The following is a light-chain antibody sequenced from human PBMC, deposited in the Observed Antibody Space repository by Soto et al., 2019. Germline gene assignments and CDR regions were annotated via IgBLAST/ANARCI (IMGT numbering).Light chain of an antibody. V-gene: IGKV3-11*01. Sequence: EHVLTQSPATLSVSPGERATLSCSADQSVSGFLGWYQQKLGRAPRLLIHDTSNRATGVPARFSGGGSGTDFTLTINNLEPEDFAIYYCQQRSNWPPITFGQGARLEI. J-gene: IGKJ5*01. CDR1: QSVSGF. CDR2: DTS. CDR3: QQRSNWPPIT.